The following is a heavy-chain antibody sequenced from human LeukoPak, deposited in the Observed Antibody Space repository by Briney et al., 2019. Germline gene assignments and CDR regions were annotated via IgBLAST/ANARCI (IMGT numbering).Heavy chain of an antibody. CDR3: ATGVSYLES. Sequence: GSLRLSCAASGFSLSTYWLSWVRQAPGKGLEWVANINQDGGEKFHVDSVKGRFTISRDNAKNSLYLQMNSLTAEDTAVYYCATGVSYLESWGQGTLVTVSS. CDR2: INQDGGEK. V-gene: IGHV3-7*01. J-gene: IGHJ4*02. D-gene: IGHD5/OR15-5a*01. CDR1: GFSLSTYW.